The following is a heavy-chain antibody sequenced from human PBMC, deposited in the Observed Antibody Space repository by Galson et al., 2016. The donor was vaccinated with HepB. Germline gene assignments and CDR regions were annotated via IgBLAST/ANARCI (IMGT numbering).Heavy chain of an antibody. V-gene: IGHV4-30-4*01. CDR1: GGSISSGNYY. D-gene: IGHD2-15*01. CDR3: ARDGDYCSGGSCYSWFDS. Sequence: LSLTCTVSGGSISSGNYYWSWIRQHPGKGLEWIGYVYHSGSTYYNPSLKSRLDISIDTSKNQFSLNLISVTAADTAVYFCARDGDYCSGGSCYSWFDSWGQGTLVTVSS. J-gene: IGHJ5*01. CDR2: VYHSGST.